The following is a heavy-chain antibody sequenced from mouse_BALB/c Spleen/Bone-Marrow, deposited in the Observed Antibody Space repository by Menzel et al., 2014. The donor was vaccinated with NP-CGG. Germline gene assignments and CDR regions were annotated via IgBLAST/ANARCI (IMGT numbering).Heavy chain of an antibody. CDR1: GFNIKDTY. J-gene: IGHJ1*01. D-gene: IGHD2-14*01. V-gene: IGHV14-3*02. Sequence: VQLQQSGAEFVKRGASVKLSCTASGFNIKDTYLHWVKQRPEQGLDWIGRIDPAIFTKYDPKFQGKATITADTSSNTAYLHLSSLTSEDSAVYYCASGRYGLYFDVWGAGTTVTVPS. CDR3: ASGRYGLYFDV. CDR2: IDPAIFT.